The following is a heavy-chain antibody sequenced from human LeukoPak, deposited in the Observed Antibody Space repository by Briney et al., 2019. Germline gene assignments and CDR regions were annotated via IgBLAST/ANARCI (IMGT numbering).Heavy chain of an antibody. CDR3: ARGPTRYYFDY. D-gene: IGHD1-1*01. V-gene: IGHV4-59*01. CDR1: GGSISSYY. J-gene: IGHJ4*02. Sequence: PSETLSLTCTVSGGSISSYYWSWIRQSPGKGLQWIGYIFYSGSTNYNPSLKSRVTISVDTSKNQFSLNLTSVTAADTAPYYCARGPTRYYFDYWGQGTLVTVSS. CDR2: IFYSGST.